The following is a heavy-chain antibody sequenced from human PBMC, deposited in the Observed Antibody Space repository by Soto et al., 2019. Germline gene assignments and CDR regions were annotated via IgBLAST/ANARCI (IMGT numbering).Heavy chain of an antibody. CDR3: ARDLMPNDRGLGDLAY. D-gene: IGHD3-22*01. CDR2: IASNTRDR. V-gene: IGHV3-21*01. Sequence: GGSLRLSCAASGFTFAKYSMNWVRQAPGKGLEWVSSIASNTRDRYYADSVRGRFTISRDNAKNSLSLQLSSLRDEDTAVYYCARDLMPNDRGLGDLAYWGQGVLVTVSS. CDR1: GFTFAKYS. J-gene: IGHJ4*02.